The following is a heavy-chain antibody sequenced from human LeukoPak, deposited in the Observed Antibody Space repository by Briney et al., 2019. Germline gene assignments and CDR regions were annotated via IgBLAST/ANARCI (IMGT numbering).Heavy chain of an antibody. Sequence: PGGSLRLSCAASGFTFDDYAMHWVRQAPGKGLEWVSGISWNSGSIGYADSVKGRFTISRDNAKNSLYLQMNSLRAEDTALYYCAKERGSFDYWGQGTLVTVSS. J-gene: IGHJ4*02. D-gene: IGHD3-10*01. CDR3: AKERGSFDY. CDR2: ISWNSGSI. V-gene: IGHV3-9*01. CDR1: GFTFDDYA.